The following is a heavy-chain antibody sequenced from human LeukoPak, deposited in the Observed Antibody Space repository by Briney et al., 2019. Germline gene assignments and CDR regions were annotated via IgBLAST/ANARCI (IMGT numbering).Heavy chain of an antibody. J-gene: IGHJ6*02. CDR2: IYYSGST. V-gene: IGHV4-30-4*01. Sequence: SETLSLTCTVSGGSISSGDYYWSWIRQPPGKGLEWIGYIYYSGSTYYNPSLKSRVTISVDTSKNQFSLKLSSVTAADTAVYYCARGDSGYGFYYYYGMDVWGQGTTVIVSS. CDR3: ARGDSGYGFYYYYGMDV. CDR1: GGSISSGDYY. D-gene: IGHD5-12*01.